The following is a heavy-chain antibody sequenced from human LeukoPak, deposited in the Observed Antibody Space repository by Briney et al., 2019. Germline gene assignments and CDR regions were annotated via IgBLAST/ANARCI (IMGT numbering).Heavy chain of an antibody. Sequence: SQTLSLTCTVSGGSISSGSYYWSWIRQPAGKGLEWIGRIYTSGSTNYNPSLKSRVTISVDTSKNQFSLKLSSVTAADTAVYYCAGAPRPHFVPFDYWGQGTLVTVSS. CDR2: IYTSGST. D-gene: IGHD3-3*02. V-gene: IGHV4-61*02. CDR1: GGSISSGSYY. J-gene: IGHJ4*02. CDR3: AGAPRPHFVPFDY.